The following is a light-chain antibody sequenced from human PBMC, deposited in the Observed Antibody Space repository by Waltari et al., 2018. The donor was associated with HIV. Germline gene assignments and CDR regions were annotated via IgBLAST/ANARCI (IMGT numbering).Light chain of an antibody. CDR2: EVT. CDR1: SSAVGGSKF. Sequence: QSALTQPPSASGSPGQSVTIPCTGTSSAVGGSKFVSWYQQHPGKAPKLMIFEVTKRPSGVPALFSASKTGNTASLTVSGLQADDEADYYCSSYAGGNNLVFGGGTKLTVL. V-gene: IGLV2-8*01. CDR3: SSYAGGNNLV. J-gene: IGLJ2*01.